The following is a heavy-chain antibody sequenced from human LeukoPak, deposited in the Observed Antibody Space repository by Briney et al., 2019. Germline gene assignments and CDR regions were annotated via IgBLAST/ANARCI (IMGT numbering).Heavy chain of an antibody. Sequence: PSETLSLTCAVYGGSFSGYYWSWIRQPPGKGLEWIGEINHSGSTNYNPSLKSRVTISVDTSKNQFSLKLSSVTAADTAVYYCARGGGGNWNYYRFWGQGTLVTVSS. V-gene: IGHV4-34*01. J-gene: IGHJ4*02. CDR1: GGSFSGYY. CDR2: INHSGST. D-gene: IGHD1-7*01. CDR3: ARGGGGNWNYYRF.